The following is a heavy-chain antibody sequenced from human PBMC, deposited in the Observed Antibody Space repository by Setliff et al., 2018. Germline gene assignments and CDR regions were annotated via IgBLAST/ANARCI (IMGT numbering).Heavy chain of an antibody. CDR3: TRSRAPSVVLAADFDF. Sequence: GGSLRLSCEASGFAFSNYGAHWVRQAPGKGLEWVAVMWFDEKYKFYQDSVKGRFTISRDNSKNSVYLQMNSLTSDDTAVYYCTRSRAPSVVLAADFDFWGQGTPVTVSS. V-gene: IGHV3-33*01. CDR2: MWFDEKYK. D-gene: IGHD2-21*01. CDR1: GFAFSNYG. J-gene: IGHJ4*02.